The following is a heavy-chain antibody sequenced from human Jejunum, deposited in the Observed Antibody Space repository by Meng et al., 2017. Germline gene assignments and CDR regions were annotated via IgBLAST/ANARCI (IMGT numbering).Heavy chain of an antibody. CDR3: AKLGVETPFDY. CDR2: IGWNSGDI. D-gene: IGHD1-1*01. J-gene: IGHJ4*02. Sequence: GGSLRLSCAAPGFTFGDYDMNWVRQAPGRGLEWVSGIGWNSGDIVYADSVKGRFTISRDNVKNSLYLQMNSLRGEDTAFYYCAKLGVETPFDYWGQGTLVTVSS. V-gene: IGHV3-9*01. CDR1: GFTFGDYD.